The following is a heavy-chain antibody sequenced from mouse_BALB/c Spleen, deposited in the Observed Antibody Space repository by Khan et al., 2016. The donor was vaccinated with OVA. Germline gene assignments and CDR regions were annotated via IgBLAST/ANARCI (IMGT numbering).Heavy chain of an antibody. CDR3: ARAYFGNYEFAY. V-gene: IGHV1S132*01. CDR2: IFPGTGTT. CDR1: GYTFTNYW. Sequence: QVQLQQSGAELVKPGASVQLSCKTAGYTFTNYWIQWVKQRPGQGLGWIGQIFPGTGTTYSNENFKAKATLTVDTSSSTAYMQLSSLTSEDSAFYYCARAYFGNYEFAYWGQGTLVTVSA. D-gene: IGHD2-10*01. J-gene: IGHJ3*01.